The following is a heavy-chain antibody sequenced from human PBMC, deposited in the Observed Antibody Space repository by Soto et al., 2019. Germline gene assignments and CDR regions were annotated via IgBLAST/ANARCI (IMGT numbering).Heavy chain of an antibody. CDR1: GDTFTNFD. D-gene: IGHD3-3*01. Sequence: QVQLVQSGAEVKKPGASVKVSCKPSGDTFTNFDLNWVRQAAGKGLEWLGWMRANSGDRGHAQKFRDRVSLNRDTSMSTAYMELSSLRAEDTAVYYGARYIHGHGFKVWGQGTLVIVSS. CDR2: MRANSGDR. CDR3: ARYIHGHGFKV. J-gene: IGHJ4*02. V-gene: IGHV1-8*01.